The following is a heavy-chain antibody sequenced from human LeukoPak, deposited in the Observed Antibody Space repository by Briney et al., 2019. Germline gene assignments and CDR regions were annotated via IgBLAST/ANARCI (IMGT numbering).Heavy chain of an antibody. D-gene: IGHD3-22*01. Sequence: SETLSLTCTVSGGSISSYYWSWIRQPAGKGLEWIGRIYTSGSTNYNPSLKSRVTMSVDTSKSQFSLKLSSVTAADTAVYYCARDDYYDSSGYWYYWGQGTLVTVSS. V-gene: IGHV4-4*07. CDR1: GGSISSYY. J-gene: IGHJ4*02. CDR3: ARDDYYDSSGYWYY. CDR2: IYTSGST.